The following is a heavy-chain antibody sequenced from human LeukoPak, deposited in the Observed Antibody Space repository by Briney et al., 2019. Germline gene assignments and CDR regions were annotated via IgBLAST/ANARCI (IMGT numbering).Heavy chain of an antibody. CDR3: ARDLRDTAMVNLVL. D-gene: IGHD5-18*01. CDR1: GGTFSSYA. Sequence: GASVKVSCKASGGTFSSYAISWVRQAPGQGLEWMGGIIPIFGTANYAQKFQGRVTITADESTSTAYMELSSLRSEDTAVYYCARDLRDTAMVNLVLWGQGTLVTASS. J-gene: IGHJ4*02. V-gene: IGHV1-69*13. CDR2: IIPIFGTA.